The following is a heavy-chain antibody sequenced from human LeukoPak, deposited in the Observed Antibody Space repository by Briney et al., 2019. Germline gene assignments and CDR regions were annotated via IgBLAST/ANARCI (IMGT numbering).Heavy chain of an antibody. CDR3: ARGDYDRGDYFDY. CDR2: IYYSGST. V-gene: IGHV4-31*03. D-gene: IGHD4-17*01. J-gene: IGHJ4*02. Sequence: SQTLSLTCTVSGGSISSGGYYWSWIRQHPGKGLEWIGYIYYSGSTYYNPSLKSRVTISVDTSKNQFSLKLSSVTAADTAVYYCARGDYDRGDYFDYWGQGTLVTVSS. CDR1: GGSISSGGYY.